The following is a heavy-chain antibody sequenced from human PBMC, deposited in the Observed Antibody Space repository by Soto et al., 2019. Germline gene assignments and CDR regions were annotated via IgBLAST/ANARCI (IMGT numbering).Heavy chain of an antibody. D-gene: IGHD6-13*01. V-gene: IGHV3-23*01. CDR3: AKDGSQSDTSSWCY. CDR2: ISGSGGST. Sequence: GGSLRLSCAASGFTFSSYAMNWVRQAPGKGLEWVSSISGSGGSTHYADSVKGRFTISRDNSKNTLYLQMNSLRAEDTAVYYCAKDGSQSDTSSWCYWGQGTLVTVSS. CDR1: GFTFSSYA. J-gene: IGHJ4*02.